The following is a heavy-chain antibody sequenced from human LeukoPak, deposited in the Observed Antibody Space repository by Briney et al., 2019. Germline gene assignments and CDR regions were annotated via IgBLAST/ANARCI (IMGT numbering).Heavy chain of an antibody. D-gene: IGHD4/OR15-4a*01. CDR2: ISYYESNK. CDR3: ARDDYGGYSLDY. Sequence: GGSLRLSCAASGFTFSSYAMHWVRQAPGKGLEWVAVISYYESNKYYADSVKGRFAISGDSSKNTLHLQMNSLRAEDTAVYYCARDDYGGYSLDYWGQGTLVTVAS. V-gene: IGHV3-30*09. CDR1: GFTFSSYA. J-gene: IGHJ4*02.